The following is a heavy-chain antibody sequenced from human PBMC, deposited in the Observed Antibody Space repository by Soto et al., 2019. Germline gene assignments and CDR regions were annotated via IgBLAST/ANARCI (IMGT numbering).Heavy chain of an antibody. V-gene: IGHV4-31*03. J-gene: IGHJ1*01. D-gene: IGHD6-19*01. Sequence: QVQLQESGPGLVKPSQTLSLTCTVSGGSVSGGVYYWNWIRQHPEKGLEWIGYIYYSGSTYYNPSLRSRVTISADTSKNQFSLKLSSVTLADTAVHYCARSSVAGAGYFQHWGPGTQVIVSS. CDR3: ARSSVAGAGYFQH. CDR1: GGSVSGGVYY. CDR2: IYYSGST.